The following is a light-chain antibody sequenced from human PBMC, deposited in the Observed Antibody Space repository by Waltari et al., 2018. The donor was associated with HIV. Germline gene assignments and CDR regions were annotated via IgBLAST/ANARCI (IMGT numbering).Light chain of an antibody. J-gene: IGLJ2*01. CDR2: EVS. CDR1: SSDVGSYNL. Sequence: QSALTQPASVSGSPGQSITISCTGTSSDVGSYNLVSWYQQHPGKAPKLMIYEVSKRPSGVSNRFSGSKSGNTASLTISGLQADDEADYYCCSYAGSSREVFGGGTKLTVL. V-gene: IGLV2-23*02. CDR3: CSYAGSSREV.